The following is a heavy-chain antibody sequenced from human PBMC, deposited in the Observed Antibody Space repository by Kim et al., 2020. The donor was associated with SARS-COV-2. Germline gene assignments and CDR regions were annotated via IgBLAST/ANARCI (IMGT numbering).Heavy chain of an antibody. CDR1: SGSIRSSNYY. CDR2: IYYSGST. J-gene: IGHJ3*02. Sequence: SETLSLTCNVSSGSIRSSNYYWGWTRQFPGKVLEWIGSIYYSGSTYYNPSLKSRVTISIDTSKNQFSLKMSSVTAADTALYYCARHPSSVLYLGAFVIW. D-gene: IGHD2-2*01. CDR3: ARHPSSVLYLGAFVI. V-gene: IGHV4-39*01.